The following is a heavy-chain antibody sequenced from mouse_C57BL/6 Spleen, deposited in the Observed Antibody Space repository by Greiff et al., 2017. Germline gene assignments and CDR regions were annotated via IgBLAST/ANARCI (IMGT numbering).Heavy chain of an antibody. V-gene: IGHV1-55*01. CDR2: IYPGSGST. Sequence: QVQLQQPGAELVKPGASVKMSCKASGYTFTSYWLTWVKQRPGQGLEWIGDIYPGSGSTNYNEKFKSKATLTVDTSSSTAYMQLSSLTSEDSAVYYCARYGSSFYAMDYWGQGTSVTVSS. CDR1: GYTFTSYW. J-gene: IGHJ4*01. D-gene: IGHD1-1*01. CDR3: ARYGSSFYAMDY.